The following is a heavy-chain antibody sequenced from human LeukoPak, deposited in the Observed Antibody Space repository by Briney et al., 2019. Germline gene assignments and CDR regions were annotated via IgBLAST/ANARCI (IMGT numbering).Heavy chain of an antibody. J-gene: IGHJ4*02. CDR1: GFTLSSYS. D-gene: IGHD3-22*01. CDR2: NSSSSSYI. CDR3: ARHPDSSGYYRDPPDY. V-gene: IGHV3-21*01. Sequence: PGGSLRLSCAVSGFTLSSYSMNWVRQAPGKGLEWVSSNSSSSSYIYYADSVKGRFTISRDNAKNSLYLQMNSLRAEYTAVYYCARHPDSSGYYRDPPDYWGQGTLVTVSS.